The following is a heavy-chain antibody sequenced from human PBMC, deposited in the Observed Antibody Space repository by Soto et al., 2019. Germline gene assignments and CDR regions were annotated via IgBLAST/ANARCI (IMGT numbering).Heavy chain of an antibody. D-gene: IGHD3-10*01. CDR1: GFTFSDHY. Sequence: EVQLVESGGGLVQPGGSLRLSCAASGFTFSDHYMDWVRQAPGKGLEWVGRTRNKANSYTTEYAASVKGRFTISRDDSKNSLYLQMNSLKTEDTAVYYCATLVVRGDPFDYWGQGTLVTVSS. V-gene: IGHV3-72*01. CDR2: TRNKANSYTT. J-gene: IGHJ4*02. CDR3: ATLVVRGDPFDY.